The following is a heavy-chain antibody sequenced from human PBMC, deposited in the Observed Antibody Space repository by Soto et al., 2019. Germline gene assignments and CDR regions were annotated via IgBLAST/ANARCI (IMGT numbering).Heavy chain of an antibody. CDR3: ARAEELSDAFDI. D-gene: IGHD3-16*02. Sequence: GGSLRLSCAASGFTVSSNYMSWVRQAPGKGLEWVSVIYSGGSTYYADSVKGRFTISRDNSKNTLYLQMNSLRAEDTAVYYCARAEELSDAFDIWGQGTMVTVSS. V-gene: IGHV3-53*01. CDR1: GFTVSSNY. J-gene: IGHJ3*02. CDR2: IYSGGST.